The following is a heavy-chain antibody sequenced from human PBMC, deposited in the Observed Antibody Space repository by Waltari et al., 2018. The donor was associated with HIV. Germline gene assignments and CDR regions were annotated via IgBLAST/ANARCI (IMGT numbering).Heavy chain of an antibody. Sequence: QVQLQESGPGLVKPSETLSLTCNVAGSSISSSNYYSAWIRQPPGTGLAWRGSMNYRGHTSTNPSLRMSVTISVDMAKNLFSLKWSAVTAADTVVYYCARRHYYDTTGYFVPRYYKYYGVDVWGQGTTVTVSS. CDR3: ARRHYYDTTGYFVPRYYKYYGVDV. D-gene: IGHD3-22*01. J-gene: IGHJ6*02. CDR2: MNYRGHT. V-gene: IGHV4-39*01. CDR1: GSSISSSNYY.